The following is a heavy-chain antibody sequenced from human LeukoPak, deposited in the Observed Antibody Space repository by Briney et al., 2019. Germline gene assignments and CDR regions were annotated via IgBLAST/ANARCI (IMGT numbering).Heavy chain of an antibody. V-gene: IGHV1-46*01. D-gene: IGHD3-10*01. CDR3: AREWYGSGTPYNWFDP. CDR1: GYTFTSYY. CDR2: INPSGGST. Sequence: EASVKVSCKASGYTFTSYYMHWVRQAPGQGLEWMGIINPSGGSTSYAQKFQGRVTMTRDTSKNQFSLKLSSVTAADTAVYYCAREWYGSGTPYNWFDPWGQGTLVTVSS. J-gene: IGHJ5*02.